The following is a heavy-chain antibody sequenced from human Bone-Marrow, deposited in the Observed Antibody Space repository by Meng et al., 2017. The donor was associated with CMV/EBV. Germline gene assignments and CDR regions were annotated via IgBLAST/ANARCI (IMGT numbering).Heavy chain of an antibody. CDR1: GFTFSSYW. V-gene: IGHV3-7*01. D-gene: IGHD6-19*01. J-gene: IGHJ6*02. CDR3: ARDNKALDGSGWYVQYYYGIDV. Sequence: GEYLKISCAASGFTFSSYWMSWVRQAPGKGLEWVANIKQDGSEKYYVDSVKGRFTISRDNAKNSLYLQMNSLRAEDTAVYYCARDNKALDGSGWYVQYYYGIDVWGQGTTVTVSS. CDR2: IKQDGSEK.